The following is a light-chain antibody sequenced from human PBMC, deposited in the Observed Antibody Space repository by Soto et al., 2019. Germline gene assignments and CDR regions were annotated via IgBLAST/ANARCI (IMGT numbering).Light chain of an antibody. CDR1: SSDVGAYNY. J-gene: IGLJ3*02. Sequence: QSALTQPASMSASPGQSITISCTGTSSDVGAYNYVSWYQQHPGKAPKLIIYEVSNRPSGVSHRFSGSKSGNTASLSISGLLPEDEADYYCSSYASTSTLEVFGGGTKLTVL. CDR2: EVS. CDR3: SSYASTSTLEV. V-gene: IGLV2-14*01.